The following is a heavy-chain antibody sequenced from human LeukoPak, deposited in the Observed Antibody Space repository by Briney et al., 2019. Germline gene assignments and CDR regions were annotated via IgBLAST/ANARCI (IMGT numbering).Heavy chain of an antibody. J-gene: IGHJ4*02. CDR2: INHSGST. D-gene: IGHD3-22*01. CDR1: GGSFSGYY. CDR3: ARGLRYYDSSGYPVLDY. Sequence: SETLSLTCAVYGGSFSGYYWSWIRQPPGKGLEWIGEINHSGSTNYNPSRKSRVTISVDTSKNQFSLKLSSVTAADTAVYYCARGLRYYDSSGYPVLDYWGQGTLVTVSS. V-gene: IGHV4-34*01.